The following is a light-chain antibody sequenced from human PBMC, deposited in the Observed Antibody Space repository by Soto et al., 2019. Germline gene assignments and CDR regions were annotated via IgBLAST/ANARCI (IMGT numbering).Light chain of an antibody. CDR2: RND. CDR1: GSNIGSHD. V-gene: IGLV1-47*02. J-gene: IGLJ3*02. Sequence: QSVLTQPPSASGTPGQRVTISCSGSGSNIGSHDVYWYQHLPGTAPKVLIYRNDQRHSGVPDRFSASRSGTSASLAISGLRSEDEADYYCVAWDDSLSGRVFGGGTKVTVL. CDR3: VAWDDSLSGRV.